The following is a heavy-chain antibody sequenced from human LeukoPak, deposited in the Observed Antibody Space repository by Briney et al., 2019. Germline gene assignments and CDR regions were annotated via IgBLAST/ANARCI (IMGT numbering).Heavy chain of an antibody. V-gene: IGHV4-30-4*07. J-gene: IGHJ6*03. Sequence: PSQTLSLTCAVSGGAISIVGYSWSWIRQPPGEGLEWIGYFYSNATTYYNTSLNSRVTISVDTSKNQFSLKLSSVTAADTAVYYCASIYCGGDCRGYYYHYYMDVWGKGTTVTISS. CDR3: ASIYCGGDCRGYYYHYYMDV. CDR1: GGAISIVGYS. D-gene: IGHD2-21*02. CDR2: FYSNATT.